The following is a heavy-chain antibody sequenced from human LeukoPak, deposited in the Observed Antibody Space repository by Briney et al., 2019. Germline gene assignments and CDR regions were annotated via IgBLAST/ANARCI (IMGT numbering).Heavy chain of an antibody. D-gene: IGHD2-2*01. CDR2: ICAYNGNT. CDR1: GYTFTSYG. Sequence: ASVKVSCKASGYTFTSYGIGWVRQAPGQGLEWTGWICAYNGNTNYAQKLQGRVTMTTDTSTSTAYMELRSLRSDDTAVYYCARAIVVVPAAIYYGMDVWGQGTTVTVSS. CDR3: ARAIVVVPAAIYYGMDV. V-gene: IGHV1-18*01. J-gene: IGHJ6*02.